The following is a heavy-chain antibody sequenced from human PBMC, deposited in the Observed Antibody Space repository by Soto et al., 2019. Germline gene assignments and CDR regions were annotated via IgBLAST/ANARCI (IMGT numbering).Heavy chain of an antibody. V-gene: IGHV4-30-4*01. CDR3: ARGGNYYDSSGYTWAPSGMGV. CDR2: IYYSGST. CDR1: GGSISSGDYY. J-gene: IGHJ6*02. Sequence: SETLSLTCTVSGGSISSGDYYWSWIRQPPGKGLEWIGYIYYSGSTYYNPSLKSRVTISVDTSKNQFSLKLSSVTAADTAVYYCARGGNYYDSSGYTWAPSGMGVWGQGTTVTVSS. D-gene: IGHD3-22*01.